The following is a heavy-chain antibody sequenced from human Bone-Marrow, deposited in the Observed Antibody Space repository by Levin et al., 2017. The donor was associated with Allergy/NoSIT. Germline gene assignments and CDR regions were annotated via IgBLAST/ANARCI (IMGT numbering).Heavy chain of an antibody. CDR3: ARHSYTTSALYYSYMDV. CDR1: GYSFTSHW. V-gene: IGHV5-51*01. J-gene: IGHJ6*03. Sequence: HGESLKISCKGSGYSFTSHWIGWVRQMPGKGLEWMGIIYPGDSDTRYSPSFQGQVTISVDKSITTTYLQWSSLRASDTATYYCARHSYTTSALYYSYMDVWGEGTTVTVSS. CDR2: IYPGDSDT. D-gene: IGHD6-6*01.